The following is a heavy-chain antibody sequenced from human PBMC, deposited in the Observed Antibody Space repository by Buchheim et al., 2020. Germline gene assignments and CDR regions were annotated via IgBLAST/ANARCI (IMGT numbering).Heavy chain of an antibody. CDR1: GGSFSGYY. CDR2: IYYSGST. CDR3: AREKVGLITGTYFDY. D-gene: IGHD1-20*01. Sequence: QVQLQQWGAGLLKPSETLSLTCAVYGGSFSGYYWSWIRQHPGKGLEWIGYIYYSGSTYYNPSLKSRVTISVDTSKNQFSLKLSSVTAADTAVYYCAREKVGLITGTYFDYWGQGTL. J-gene: IGHJ4*02. V-gene: IGHV4-34*01.